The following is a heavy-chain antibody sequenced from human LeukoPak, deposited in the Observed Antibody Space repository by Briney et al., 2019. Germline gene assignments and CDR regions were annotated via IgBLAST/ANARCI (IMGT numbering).Heavy chain of an antibody. CDR3: ARDHRGDYRPDWYFDL. J-gene: IGHJ2*01. V-gene: IGHV3-48*03. Sequence: GGSLRLSCAASGFTFSSYEMNWVRQAPGKGLEWVSYISSSGSTIYYADSVKGRFTISRDNAKNSLYLQMNSLRAEDTAVYYCARDHRGDYRPDWYFDLWGRGTLVTVSS. CDR1: GFTFSSYE. D-gene: IGHD4-17*01. CDR2: ISSSGSTI.